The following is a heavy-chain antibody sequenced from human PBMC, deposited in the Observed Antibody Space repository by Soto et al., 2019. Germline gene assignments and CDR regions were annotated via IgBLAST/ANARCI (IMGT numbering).Heavy chain of an antibody. D-gene: IGHD3-16*01. J-gene: IGHJ4*02. V-gene: IGHV1-18*01. CDR2: ISTYNINT. Sequence: QLVQSGAEVKKPGASVKVSCKASGYTYTSFGIAWVRQAPGQGFEWMGWISTYNINTYYAQKFQDRVTMTTDTATNTASMELRSLTSDDTAVYYCARGGARTADHWGQGTLVTVSS. CDR3: ARGGARTADH. CDR1: GYTYTSFG.